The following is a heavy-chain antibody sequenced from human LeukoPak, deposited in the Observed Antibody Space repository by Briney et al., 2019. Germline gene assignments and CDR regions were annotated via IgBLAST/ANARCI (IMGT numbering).Heavy chain of an antibody. J-gene: IGHJ6*02. V-gene: IGHV1-46*01. CDR2: INPSGGST. D-gene: IGHD4-23*01. CDR3: ARAGMGNSNYYYYGMDV. Sequence: ASVTVSFKASGYTFTSYYMHWVRQAPGQGLEWMGIINPSGGSTSYAQKSQGRVTMTRDTSTSTVYMELSSLRSEDTAVYYCARAGMGNSNYYYYGMDVWGQGTTVTVSS. CDR1: GYTFTSYY.